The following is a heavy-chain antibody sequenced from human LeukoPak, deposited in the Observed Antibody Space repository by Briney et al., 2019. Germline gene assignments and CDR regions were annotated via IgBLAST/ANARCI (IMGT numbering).Heavy chain of an antibody. CDR2: INHSGST. J-gene: IGHJ4*02. Sequence: SQTLSLACTVSGGSISSGSCYWSWIRQPPGKGLEWIGEINHSGSTNYNPSLKSRVTISVDTSKNQFSLKLSSVTAADTAVYYCARFLTGYPTAYYFDYWGQGTLVTVSS. CDR1: GGSISSGSCY. D-gene: IGHD3-9*01. V-gene: IGHV4-39*07. CDR3: ARFLTGYPTAYYFDY.